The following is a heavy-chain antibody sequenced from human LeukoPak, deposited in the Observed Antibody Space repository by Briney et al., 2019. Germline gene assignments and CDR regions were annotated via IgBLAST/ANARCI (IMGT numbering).Heavy chain of an antibody. CDR1: GDSVSSNSAA. J-gene: IGHJ4*02. D-gene: IGHD3-10*01. V-gene: IGHV6-1*01. CDR2: TYYRSKWYN. Sequence: SQTLSLTCAISGDSVSSNSAAWNWIRQSPSRGLEWLGRTYYRSKWYNDYAVSVKSRITINPDTSKNQFSLQLNSVTAAYTAVYYCARGREETMVRGLPRDWGQGTLVTVSS. CDR3: ARGREETMVRGLPRD.